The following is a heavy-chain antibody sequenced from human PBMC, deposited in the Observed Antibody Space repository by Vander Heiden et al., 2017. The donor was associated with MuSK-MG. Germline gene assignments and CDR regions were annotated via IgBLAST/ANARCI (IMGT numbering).Heavy chain of an antibody. CDR3: ARRVNPSHYYYYYYMDV. CDR2: IYHSGST. CDR1: GGSLSSSNW. Sequence: QVQLQESGPGLVKPSGTLSLTCAVSGGSLSSSNWWSWVRQPPGKGLEWIGEIYHSGSTNYNPSLKSRVTISVDKSKNQFSLKLSSVTAADTAVYYCARRVNPSHYYYYYYMDVWGKGTTVTVSS. J-gene: IGHJ6*03. D-gene: IGHD2-2*01. V-gene: IGHV4-4*02.